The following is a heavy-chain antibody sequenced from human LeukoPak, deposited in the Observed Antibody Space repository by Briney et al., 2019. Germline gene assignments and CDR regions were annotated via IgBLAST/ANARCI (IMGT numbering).Heavy chain of an antibody. D-gene: IGHD3-10*01. CDR2: IYPGDSDT. CDR3: ARQRQNFYGSGASDY. V-gene: IGHV5-51*01. Sequence: GESLKISCKTSGYTFSTHWIVWVRQMPGKGLEWMGVIYPGDSDTRYNPSFQGQVTISVDKSTTTAFLQWNSLRASDTAMYYCARQRQNFYGSGASDYWGQGTLITVSS. CDR1: GYTFSTHW. J-gene: IGHJ4*02.